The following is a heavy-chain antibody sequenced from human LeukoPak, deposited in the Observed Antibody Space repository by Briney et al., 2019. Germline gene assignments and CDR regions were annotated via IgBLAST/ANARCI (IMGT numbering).Heavy chain of an antibody. V-gene: IGHV4-59*01. CDR3: ARVNRYTSGWYLNWYFDL. Sequence: SETLSLTCTVSGGSISIYYWSWIRQPPGKGLEWIGYIYYSGSTNYNPSLKSRVTISVDTSKNQFSLKLTSVTAVDTALYYCARVNRYTSGWYLNWYFDLWGRGTLVTVSS. CDR2: IYYSGST. J-gene: IGHJ2*01. D-gene: IGHD6-19*01. CDR1: GGSISIYY.